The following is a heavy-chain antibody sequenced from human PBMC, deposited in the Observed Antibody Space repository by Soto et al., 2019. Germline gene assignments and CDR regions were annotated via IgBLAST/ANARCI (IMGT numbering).Heavy chain of an antibody. CDR3: ARIMTTVTTGLDY. CDR1: GFTFRSYS. D-gene: IGHD4-17*01. J-gene: IGHJ4*02. Sequence: GVSLGLSCAASGFTFRSYSMNWVRQAPGKRLEWVSYISSSSSTIYYADSVKGRFTISRDNAKNSLYLQMNSLRAEDTAVYYCARIMTTVTTGLDYWGQGTLVTVS. CDR2: ISSSSSTI. V-gene: IGHV3-48*01.